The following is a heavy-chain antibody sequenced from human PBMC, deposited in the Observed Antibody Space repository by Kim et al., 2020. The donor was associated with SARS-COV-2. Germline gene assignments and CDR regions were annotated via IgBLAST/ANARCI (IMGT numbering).Heavy chain of an antibody. D-gene: IGHD1-26*01. V-gene: IGHV3-23*01. Sequence: GGSLRLSCAASGFTFSSYAMSWVRQAPGKGLEWVSAISGSGGSTYYADSVKGRFTISRDNSKKTLYLQMNSLRAEDTAVYYCAKDHEPDISGSYYYYYGMDVWGQGTTVTVSS. CDR2: ISGSGGST. J-gene: IGHJ6*02. CDR1: GFTFSSYA. CDR3: AKDHEPDISGSYYYYYGMDV.